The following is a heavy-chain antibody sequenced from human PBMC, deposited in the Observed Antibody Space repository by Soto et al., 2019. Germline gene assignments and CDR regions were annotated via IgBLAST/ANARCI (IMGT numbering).Heavy chain of an antibody. CDR3: ARDPRGNWNANFDY. Sequence: GGSLRLSCAASGFALSTSRMHWVRQAPGKGLVWVSHIDADGTTANYADSVKGRFTISSDHAMNTVYLQMNSLRAEDTAVYYCARDPRGNWNANFDYWGQGTQVTVSS. J-gene: IGHJ4*02. D-gene: IGHD1-1*01. CDR2: IDADGTTA. V-gene: IGHV3-74*01. CDR1: GFALSTSR.